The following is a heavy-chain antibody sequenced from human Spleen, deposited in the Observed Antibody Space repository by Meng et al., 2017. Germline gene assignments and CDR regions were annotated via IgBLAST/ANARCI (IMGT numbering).Heavy chain of an antibody. V-gene: IGHV4-34*01. CDR3: ARGPTTMAHDFDY. Sequence: QVQLRQWGPGLLKLSGPLSLPCVVSGGSFSDYYWSWVRQPPGKGLEWIGEINHSGSTNYNPSLESRATISVDTSQNNLSLKLSSVTAADSAVYYCARGPTTMAHDFDYWGQGTLVTVSS. CDR2: INHSGST. D-gene: IGHD4-11*01. J-gene: IGHJ4*02. CDR1: GGSFSDYY.